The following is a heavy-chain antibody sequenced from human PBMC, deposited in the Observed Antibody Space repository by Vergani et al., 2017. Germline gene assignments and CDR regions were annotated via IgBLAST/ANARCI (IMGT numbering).Heavy chain of an antibody. CDR3: VREVSYCGSTTCRNPCYVYYNRMDV. J-gene: IGHJ6*04. CDR1: GFTFSTYA. V-gene: IGHV3-33*01. Sequence: QVQLVESGGGVVQPGRSLRLSCTSSGFTFSTYAMHWVRQAPGKGLGWVAIIYYDGSKECYADSVKDRFTISRDNSRTTLDLLRSSLRAEDTSIYYCVREVSYCGSTTCRNPCYVYYNRMDVWGEGTTVTVSS. D-gene: IGHD2-21*01. CDR2: IYYDGSKE.